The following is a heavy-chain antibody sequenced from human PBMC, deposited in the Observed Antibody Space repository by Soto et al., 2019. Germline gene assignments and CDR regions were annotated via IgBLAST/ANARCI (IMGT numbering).Heavy chain of an antibody. Sequence: ASVKVSCKVSGYTLTELSMHWVRQAPGKGLEWMGGFDPEDGETIYAQKFQGRVTMTEDTSTDTAYMELRSLRSDDTAVYYCARNGDYGLSGDYYMDVWGKGTTVTVSS. CDR1: GYTLTELS. CDR2: FDPEDGET. D-gene: IGHD4-17*01. CDR3: ARNGDYGLSGDYYMDV. V-gene: IGHV1-24*01. J-gene: IGHJ6*03.